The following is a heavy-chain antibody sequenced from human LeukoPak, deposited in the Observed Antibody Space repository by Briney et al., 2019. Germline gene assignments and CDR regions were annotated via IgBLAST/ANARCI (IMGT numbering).Heavy chain of an antibody. CDR2: INSDGSST. V-gene: IGHV3-74*01. CDR1: GFTFSSYA. Sequence: GGSLRLSCAASGFTFSSYAMSWVRQAPGKGLVWVSRINSDGSSTSYADSVKGRFTISRDNAKNTLYLQMNSLRAEDTAVYYCARVDYGSGALDYWGQGTLVTVSS. CDR3: ARVDYGSGALDY. D-gene: IGHD3-10*01. J-gene: IGHJ4*02.